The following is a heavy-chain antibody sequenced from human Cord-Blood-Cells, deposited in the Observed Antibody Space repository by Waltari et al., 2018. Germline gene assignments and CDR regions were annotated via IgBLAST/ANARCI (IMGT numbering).Heavy chain of an antibody. V-gene: IGHV3-7*01. J-gene: IGHJ2*01. Sequence: EVQLVESGGGLVQPGGSLRLSCAASGFTFGSYWMTWVRQVPGKGLEWVANIKQDGSEKYYLDSVKGRFTISRDNAKNSLYLQMNSLRAEDTAVYYCARELGMGWYFDLWGRGTLVTVSS. CDR1: GFTFGSYW. CDR3: ARELGMGWYFDL. D-gene: IGHD7-27*01. CDR2: IKQDGSEK.